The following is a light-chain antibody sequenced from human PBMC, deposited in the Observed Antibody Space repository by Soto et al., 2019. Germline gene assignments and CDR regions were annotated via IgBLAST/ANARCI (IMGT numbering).Light chain of an antibody. V-gene: IGKV1-33*01. J-gene: IGKJ2*01. CDR2: DTS. Sequence: DLPLTQSPSSLSASVGDRVTITCRASQVIPAYLNWYQQKPGKAPKLVVYDTSNLEIGVPSRFGGGGSGTDFTFTITGLQPEDSATYYCQQYESLPYTFGQGTKL. CDR1: QVIPAY. CDR3: QQYESLPYT.